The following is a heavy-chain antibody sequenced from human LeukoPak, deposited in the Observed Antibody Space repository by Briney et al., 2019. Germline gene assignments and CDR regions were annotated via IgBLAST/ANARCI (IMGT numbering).Heavy chain of an antibody. J-gene: IGHJ4*02. CDR3: ARGALDFWSGYYPDFDY. CDR1: GYTFTSYY. Sequence: GASVKVSCKASGYTFTSYYMHWVRQAPGQGLEWMGIINPSGGSTSYAQKFQGRVTMTRDTSTSTVYMELSSLRSEDTAVYYCARGALDFWSGYYPDFDYWGQGTLVTVSS. CDR2: INPSGGST. D-gene: IGHD3-3*01. V-gene: IGHV1-46*01.